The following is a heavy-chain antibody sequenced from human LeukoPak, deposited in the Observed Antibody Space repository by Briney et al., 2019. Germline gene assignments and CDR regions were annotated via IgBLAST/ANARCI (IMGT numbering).Heavy chain of an antibody. CDR2: IYPGDSDT. D-gene: IGHD6-6*01. J-gene: IGHJ6*02. Sequence: GESLKISCKGSGYSFTSYWIGWVRQMPGKGLEWMGIIYPGDSDTRYSPSFQGQVTISADKSISTAYLQWSSLKASDTAMYYCARQAARGSYYYYYGMDVWGRGTTVTVSS. V-gene: IGHV5-51*01. CDR3: ARQAARGSYYYYYGMDV. CDR1: GYSFTSYW.